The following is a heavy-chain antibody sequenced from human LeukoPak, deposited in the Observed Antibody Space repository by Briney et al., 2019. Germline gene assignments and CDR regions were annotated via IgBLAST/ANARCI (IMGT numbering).Heavy chain of an antibody. CDR3: ARDSLINYDILTGIFDY. CDR1: GFTFSSYG. V-gene: IGHV3-33*01. D-gene: IGHD3-9*01. J-gene: IGHJ4*02. Sequence: GGSPRLSCAASGFTFSSYGMHWVRQAPGKGLEWVAVIWYDGSNKYYADSVKGRFTISRDNSKNTLYLQMNSLRAEDTAVYYCARDSLINYDILTGIFDYWGQGTLVTVSS. CDR2: IWYDGSNK.